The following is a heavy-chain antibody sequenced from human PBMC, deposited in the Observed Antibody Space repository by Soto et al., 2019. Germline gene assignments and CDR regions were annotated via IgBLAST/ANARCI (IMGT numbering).Heavy chain of an antibody. Sequence: EVQLVESGGGLVQPGGSLRLSCAASGFAVSSNPMSWVRQAPGKGLEWVSLIYSGGSTYYADSVKGRFTFSRDNSQNTLYLQMNSLRAEDTAVYYCAGPGEQHRYWGQGTLVTVSS. CDR3: AGPGEQHRY. CDR1: GFAVSSNP. V-gene: IGHV3-66*01. D-gene: IGHD3-16*01. J-gene: IGHJ4*02. CDR2: IYSGGST.